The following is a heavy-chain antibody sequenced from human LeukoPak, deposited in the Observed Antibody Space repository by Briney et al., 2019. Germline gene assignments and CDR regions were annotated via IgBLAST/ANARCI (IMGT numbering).Heavy chain of an antibody. V-gene: IGHV1-2*02. CDR1: GYTFTGYY. D-gene: IGHD2-15*01. Sequence: ASVKVSCKASGYTFTGYYMHWVRQAPGQGLEWMGWINPNSGGTNYAQKFQGRVTMTRDTSISTAYMELSRLRSDDTAVYYCARYCSGGSCYQDIWGQGTMVTVSS. J-gene: IGHJ3*02. CDR3: ARYCSGGSCYQDI. CDR2: INPNSGGT.